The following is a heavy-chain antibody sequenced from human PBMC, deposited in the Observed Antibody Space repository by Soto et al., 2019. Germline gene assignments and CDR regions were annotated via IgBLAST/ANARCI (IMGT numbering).Heavy chain of an antibody. CDR1: GGSIRSSSSY. CDR2: IYYSGST. J-gene: IGHJ6*02. D-gene: IGHD3-3*01. V-gene: IGHV4-39*01. Sequence: QLQLQESGPGLVKPSETLSLTCTVSGGSIRSSSSYWDWIRQPPGKGLEWIGSIYYSGSTYYNPSLKSRVFISMDKSKNQFSLNVSPVTAADTAVYYCARRRGVVQDGMDVWGQGTTVIVSS. CDR3: ARRRGVVQDGMDV.